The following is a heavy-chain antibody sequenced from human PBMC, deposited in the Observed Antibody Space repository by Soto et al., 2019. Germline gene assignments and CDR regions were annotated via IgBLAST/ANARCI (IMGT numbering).Heavy chain of an antibody. CDR1: GFTFSNYW. J-gene: IGHJ4*02. V-gene: IGHV3-74*01. CDR3: VRDSHGDY. CDR2: IDHDGPT. Sequence: VQLVESGGDLVQPGGSLRLSCAGSGFTFSNYWMHWVRQAPGKGLEWVSRIDHDGPTDYADSVRGRFTISRDNAENTLYLQMNSLRPEDTAVYYCVRDSHGDYWGQGTLVTVSS.